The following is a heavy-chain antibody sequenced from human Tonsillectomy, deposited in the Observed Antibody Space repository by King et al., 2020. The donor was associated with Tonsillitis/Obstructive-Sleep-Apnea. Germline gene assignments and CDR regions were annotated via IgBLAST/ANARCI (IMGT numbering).Heavy chain of an antibody. CDR3: ARSNDYGSGSYYRYYYYMDV. Sequence: VHLQQWGAGLLKPSETLSLTCGVYGGSFSGYYWSWIRQPPGKGLEWIGEINHSGSTNYNPSLKSRVTISVDTSKNQFSLKLSSVTAADTAVHYCARSNDYGSGSYYRYYYYMDVWGKGTTVTVSS. D-gene: IGHD3-10*01. CDR1: GGSFSGYY. V-gene: IGHV4-34*01. CDR2: INHSGST. J-gene: IGHJ6*03.